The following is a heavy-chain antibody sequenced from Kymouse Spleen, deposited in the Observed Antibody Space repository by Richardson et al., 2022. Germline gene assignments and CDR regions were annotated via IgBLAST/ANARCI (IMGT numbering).Heavy chain of an antibody. CDR1: GFTFSSYG. Sequence: QVQLVESGGGVVQPGRSLRLSCAASGFTFSSYGMHWVRQAPGKGLEWVAVIWYDGSNKYYADSVKGRFTISRDNSKNTLYLQMNSLRAEDTAVYYCARDLIVATIFFDYWGQGTLVTVSS. CDR2: IWYDGSNK. V-gene: IGHV3-33*01. J-gene: IGHJ4*02. D-gene: IGHD5-12*01. CDR3: ARDLIVATIFFDY.